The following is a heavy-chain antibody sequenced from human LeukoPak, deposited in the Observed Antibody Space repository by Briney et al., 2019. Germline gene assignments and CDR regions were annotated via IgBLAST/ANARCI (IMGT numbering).Heavy chain of an antibody. D-gene: IGHD6-19*01. V-gene: IGHV3-53*01. CDR3: ARALGSGITKSGHDAFDM. Sequence: GGSLRLSCAASGFTVSSNYMTWVRQAPGKGLQWVSVIYAGGNAYYADSVKGRFTISRDNSKNTVYLQMNSLRVEDTAIYYCARALGSGITKSGHDAFDMWGQGAMVIVSS. J-gene: IGHJ3*02. CDR2: IYAGGNA. CDR1: GFTVSSNY.